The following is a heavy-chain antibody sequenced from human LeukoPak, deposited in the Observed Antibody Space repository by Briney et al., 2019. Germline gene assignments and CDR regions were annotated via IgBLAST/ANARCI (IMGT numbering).Heavy chain of an antibody. Sequence: SETLSLTCTVSGYSISSGYYWGWIPQHPGKGLEWIASIYHSGSTYYNPSLKSRVTISVDTSKNQFSLKLSSVTAADTAVYYCARDRYDDFWSAAPHHWFDPWGQGTLVTVSS. V-gene: IGHV4-38-2*02. J-gene: IGHJ5*02. CDR1: GYSISSGYY. CDR2: IYHSGST. D-gene: IGHD3-3*01. CDR3: ARDRYDDFWSAAPHHWFDP.